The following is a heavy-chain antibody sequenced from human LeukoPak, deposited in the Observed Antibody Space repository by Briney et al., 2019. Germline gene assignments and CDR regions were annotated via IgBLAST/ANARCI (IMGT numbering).Heavy chain of an antibody. CDR2: IKQDGSEK. Sequence: GGSLRLSCAASGFTFSSYWMSWVRQAPGEGLEWVANIKQDGSEKYYVDSVKGRFTISRDNAKNSLYLQMNSLRAEDAAVYYCARALEYYYDSSGYYYDYWGQGTLVTVSS. D-gene: IGHD3-22*01. J-gene: IGHJ4*02. CDR1: GFTFSSYW. V-gene: IGHV3-7*01. CDR3: ARALEYYYDSSGYYYDY.